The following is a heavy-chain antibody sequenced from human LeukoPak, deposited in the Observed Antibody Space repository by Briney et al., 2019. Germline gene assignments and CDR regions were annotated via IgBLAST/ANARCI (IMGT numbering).Heavy chain of an antibody. Sequence: ASVHVSCKASGYTFTDYYMHWVRQAPGQGLAWMGWINPNSGGTNYAQKVQGRVTMTRHTSTSTAYMELRRQRSDDTAVYYCARNERGSGWYGVYYYYMDVWGKGTTVTVSS. J-gene: IGHJ6*03. CDR2: INPNSGGT. CDR3: ARNERGSGWYGVYYYYMDV. CDR1: GYTFTDYY. V-gene: IGHV1-2*02. D-gene: IGHD6-19*01.